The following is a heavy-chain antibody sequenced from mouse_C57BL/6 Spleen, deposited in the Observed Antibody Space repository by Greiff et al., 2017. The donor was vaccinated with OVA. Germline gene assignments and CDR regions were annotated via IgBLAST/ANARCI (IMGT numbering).Heavy chain of an antibody. Sequence: SGAELVRPGASVKLSCKASGYTFTDYYINWVKQRPGQGLEWIARIYPGSGNTYYNEKFKGKATLTAEKSSSTAYMQLSSLTSEDSAVYFCARGSNYFDYWGQGTTLTVSS. CDR1: GYTFTDYY. J-gene: IGHJ2*01. CDR2: IYPGSGNT. CDR3: ARGSNYFDY. V-gene: IGHV1-76*01. D-gene: IGHD5-1*01.